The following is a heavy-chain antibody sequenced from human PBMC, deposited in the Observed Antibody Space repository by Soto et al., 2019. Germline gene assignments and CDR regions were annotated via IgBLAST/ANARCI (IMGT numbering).Heavy chain of an antibody. CDR2: IYSAGST. CDR1: ALTLSRRY. Sequence: GSLRPSCSPSALTLSRRYMSWVRQAPGKVLQWVSVIYSAGSTYDANSVKGRFTISRDISTNMVYLQMSSLTDEDTAVYYCARARGPEHSSTIFFDIWGQGALVTVSS. CDR3: ARARGPEHSSTIFFDI. V-gene: IGHV3-53*01. J-gene: IGHJ4*02. D-gene: IGHD6-13*01.